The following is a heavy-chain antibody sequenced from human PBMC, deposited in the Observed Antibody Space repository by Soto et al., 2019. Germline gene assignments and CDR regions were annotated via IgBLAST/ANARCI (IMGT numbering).Heavy chain of an antibody. CDR1: GYTFTNYY. V-gene: IGHV1-46*03. CDR3: TRDTPGARWYFDY. D-gene: IGHD6-13*01. Sequence: QVQLVQSGAEVKKPGASVKVSCKASGYTFTNYYIHWVRQAPGQGLEGMGIIDPSGGSPTNAQKFKGRVSMTRDTSARTVYMQLSSLRSDDTAVYFCTRDTPGARWYFDYWGQGTLVTVSS. J-gene: IGHJ4*02. CDR2: IDPSGGSP.